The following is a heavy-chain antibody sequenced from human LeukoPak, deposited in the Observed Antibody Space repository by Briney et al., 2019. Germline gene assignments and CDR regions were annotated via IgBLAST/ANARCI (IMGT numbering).Heavy chain of an antibody. CDR2: IKQEGREK. J-gene: IGHJ6*03. CDR1: VFTFSSYC. CDR3: ARGDTMVRGVIKAYYYYYMDV. D-gene: IGHD3-10*01. V-gene: IGHV3-7*01. Sequence: GGSLRLSCAASVFTFSSYCMSWVREAPGEGLEWVANIKQEGREKYYVVSVKGRFTISRDNAKNSLYLQMNSLRAEDTAVYYCARGDTMVRGVIKAYYYYYMDVWGKGTTVTVSS.